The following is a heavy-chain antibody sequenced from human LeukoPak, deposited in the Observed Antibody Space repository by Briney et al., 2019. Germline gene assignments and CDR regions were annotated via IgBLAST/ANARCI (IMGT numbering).Heavy chain of an antibody. Sequence: PSETLSLTCSISGYSISSGYFWGWIRQPPGKGLEWIGNIHHDGITYYNPSLKSRVTISLDPSKNQFSLKLTSVTAADTAVYYCARGRYLTTRGGAAAGFLDYWGQGSLVTVST. J-gene: IGHJ4*02. CDR2: IHHDGIT. D-gene: IGHD6-13*01. CDR3: ARGRYLTTRGGAAAGFLDY. V-gene: IGHV4-38-2*02. CDR1: GYSISSGYF.